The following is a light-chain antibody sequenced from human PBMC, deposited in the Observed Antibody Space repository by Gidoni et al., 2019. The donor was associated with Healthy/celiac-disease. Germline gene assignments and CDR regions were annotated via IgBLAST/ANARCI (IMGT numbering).Light chain of an antibody. CDR1: VLAKKY. V-gene: IGLV3-27*01. J-gene: IGLJ2*01. CDR3: YFAADNYRV. Sequence: SYELTQPSSVSVSPGQTARITCSGDVLAKKYARWFQQKPGQAPVLVIYKDSERRSGTTVTLTISGAQVEDEADYYCYFAADNYRVFGGGTKLTVL. CDR2: KDS.